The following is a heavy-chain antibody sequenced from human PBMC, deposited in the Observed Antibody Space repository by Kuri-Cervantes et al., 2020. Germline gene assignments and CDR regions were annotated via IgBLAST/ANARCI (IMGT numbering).Heavy chain of an antibody. J-gene: IGHJ6*02. CDR3: ARAIGMGTYYYYGMDV. V-gene: IGHV1-8*01. D-gene: IGHD3-16*02. Sequence: ASVKVSCKASGYTFTSYDINWVRQATGQGLEWMGWMNPNSGNTGYAQKFQGRVTMTRNTSISTAYMELSSLGSEDTAVYYCARAIGMGTYYYYGMDVWGQGTTVTVSS. CDR2: MNPNSGNT. CDR1: GYTFTSYD.